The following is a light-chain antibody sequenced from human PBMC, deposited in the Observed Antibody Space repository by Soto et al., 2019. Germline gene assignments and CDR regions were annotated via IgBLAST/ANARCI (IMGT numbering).Light chain of an antibody. J-gene: IGKJ4*01. CDR3: QQGNSFPLT. V-gene: IGKV1-12*01. CDR1: QDISSW. CDR2: AAT. Sequence: DIQMTQSPSSVSASVGDRVTITCRASQDISSWLAWFQQKPGEAPRLLIYAATSLHSGVPSRFSGSRSGTDFTLTISSLQPEDFATYFCQQGNSFPLTFGGGTKVEIK.